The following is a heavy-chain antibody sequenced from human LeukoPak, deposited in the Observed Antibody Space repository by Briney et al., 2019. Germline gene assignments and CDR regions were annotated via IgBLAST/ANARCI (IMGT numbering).Heavy chain of an antibody. D-gene: IGHD1/OR15-1a*01. J-gene: IGHJ4*02. CDR1: GVSISDFH. CDR3: ARHVEHAAYFHH. Sequence: SETLSLTCTVAGVSISDFHWSWLRQSPEKGLEWIGWITNSGDANYNPSLESRLAMSAETTKRQLSLRVTSVTDADTAVYYCARHVEHAAYFHHWGQGVLVTVSS. V-gene: IGHV4-59*08. CDR2: ITNSGDA.